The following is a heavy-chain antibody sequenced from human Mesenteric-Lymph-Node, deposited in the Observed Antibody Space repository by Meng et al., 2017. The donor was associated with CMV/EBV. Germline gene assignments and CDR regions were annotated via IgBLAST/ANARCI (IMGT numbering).Heavy chain of an antibody. Sequence: TFTSDGITWVRQAPGQGLEWMGWISAYNGETNYAKKLQGRVTMTTDTSTSTAYMELRSLRSDDTAVYFCARDVNYDSTGYYSILHYWGQGTLVTVSS. V-gene: IGHV1-18*01. CDR2: ISAYNGET. CDR1: TFTSDG. D-gene: IGHD3-22*01. CDR3: ARDVNYDSTGYYSILHY. J-gene: IGHJ4*02.